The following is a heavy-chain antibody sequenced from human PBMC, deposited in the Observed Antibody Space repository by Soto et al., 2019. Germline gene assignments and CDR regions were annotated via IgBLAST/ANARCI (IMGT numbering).Heavy chain of an antibody. CDR1: GGTFSSYA. CDR2: INAGNGNT. D-gene: IGHD3-10*01. J-gene: IGHJ5*02. CDR3: ARVGITMVRGKTPRSYNWYDP. V-gene: IGHV1-3*01. Sequence: ASVKVSCKASGGTFSSYAISWVRQAPGQRLEWMGWINAGNGNTKYSQKFQGRVTITRDTSASTAYMELSSLRSEDTAVYYCARVGITMVRGKTPRSYNWYDPWGQGTLVTVSS.